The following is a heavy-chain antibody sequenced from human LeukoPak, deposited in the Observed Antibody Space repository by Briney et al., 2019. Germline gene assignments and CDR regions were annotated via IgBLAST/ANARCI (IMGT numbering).Heavy chain of an antibody. V-gene: IGHV3-13*01. J-gene: IGHJ3*02. CDR1: GFTFTTYD. CDR3: ARDWGYCSGGSCYDPDAFDI. Sequence: GGSLRLSCAASGFTFTTYDMHWVRQATGKGLEWVSAIGTTGDTYYPGSVKGRFTISRDNAKNSLYLQMSSLRAEDTAVYYCARDWGYCSGGSCYDPDAFDIWGQGTMVTVSS. D-gene: IGHD2-15*01. CDR2: IGTTGDT.